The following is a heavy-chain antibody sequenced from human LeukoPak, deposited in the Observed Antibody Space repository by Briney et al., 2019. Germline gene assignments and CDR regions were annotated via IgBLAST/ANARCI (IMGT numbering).Heavy chain of an antibody. CDR2: IYYSGST. D-gene: IGHD3-3*01. J-gene: IGHJ4*02. Sequence: PGGSLRLSCAASGFTFSSYAMSWVRQPPGKGLEWIGSIYYSGSTYYNPSLKSRVTISVDTSKNQFSLKLSSVTAADTAVYYCARHLIPFYDFWSGYVIDYWGQGTLVTVSS. V-gene: IGHV4-39*01. CDR3: ARHLIPFYDFWSGYVIDY. CDR1: GFTFSSYA.